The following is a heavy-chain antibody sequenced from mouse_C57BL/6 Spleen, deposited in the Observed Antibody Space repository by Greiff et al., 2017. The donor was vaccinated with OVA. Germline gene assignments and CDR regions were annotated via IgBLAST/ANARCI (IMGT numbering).Heavy chain of an antibody. D-gene: IGHD1-1*01. V-gene: IGHV14-2*01. Sequence: EVKLQESGAELVKPGASVKLSCTASGFNIKDYYMHWVKQRTEQGLEWIGRIDPEDGATKYAPKFQGKATITADTSSNTAYLQLSSLTSEDTAVYYCARSYSSYYFDYWGQGTTLTVSS. CDR2: IDPEDGAT. CDR3: ARSYSSYYFDY. CDR1: GFNIKDYY. J-gene: IGHJ2*01.